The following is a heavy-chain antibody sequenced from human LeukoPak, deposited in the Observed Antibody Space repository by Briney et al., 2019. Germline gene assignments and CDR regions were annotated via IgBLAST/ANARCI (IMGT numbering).Heavy chain of an antibody. Sequence: GGSLRLSCAASGFPPNSHHMNWVRQAPGKGLEWVSYISCSGRTIYYADSVKGRFTMSRDNAKNSLYLHMNSLRDEDTAVYYCARDRPNWGIDCWGQGTLVTVSS. J-gene: IGHJ4*02. CDR1: GFPPNSHH. CDR3: ARDRPNWGIDC. CDR2: ISCSGRTI. D-gene: IGHD7-27*01. V-gene: IGHV3-48*02.